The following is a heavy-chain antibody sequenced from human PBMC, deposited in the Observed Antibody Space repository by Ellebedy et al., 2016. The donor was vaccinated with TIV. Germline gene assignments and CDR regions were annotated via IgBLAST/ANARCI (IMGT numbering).Heavy chain of an antibody. D-gene: IGHD6-19*01. CDR1: EFTFSNYY. J-gene: IGHJ4*02. CDR2: IKQDGREK. Sequence: GGSLRLSCAASEFTFSNYYMNWVRQAPGKGLEWVANIKQDGREKYYVDSVKGRFTISRDNAKNSLYLQMDSLRVEDTAVYYCARSGRYSGWPESYWGQGTLVTVSP. V-gene: IGHV3-7*03. CDR3: ARSGRYSGWPESY.